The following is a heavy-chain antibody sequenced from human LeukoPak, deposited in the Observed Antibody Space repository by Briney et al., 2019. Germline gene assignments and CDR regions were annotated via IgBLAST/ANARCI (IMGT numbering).Heavy chain of an antibody. CDR3: ARSILWFGEFDAFDI. CDR2: IYSGGST. Sequence: SGGSLRLSCAASGFTVSSNYMSWVRQAPGKGLEWVSVIYSGGSTYYADSVKGRFTISRGNSKNTLYLQMNSLRAEDTAVYYCARSILWFGEFDAFDIWGQGTMVTVSS. D-gene: IGHD3-10*01. CDR1: GFTVSSNY. V-gene: IGHV3-66*01. J-gene: IGHJ3*02.